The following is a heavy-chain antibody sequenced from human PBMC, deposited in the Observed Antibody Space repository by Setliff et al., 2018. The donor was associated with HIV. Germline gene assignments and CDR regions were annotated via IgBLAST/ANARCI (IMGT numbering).Heavy chain of an antibody. J-gene: IGHJ5*02. Sequence: SETLSLTCTVSGGSVSSKSFYWGWIRQPPGKGLEWIGSIRYSGTTHYNPSLKSRVTISVDTSNNQFSLKLRFVTAADTAVYYCVRGDYRIIAAAGSGWFDPWGQGTLVTVPQ. D-gene: IGHD6-13*01. CDR1: GGSVSSKSFY. V-gene: IGHV4-39*01. CDR3: VRGDYRIIAAAGSGWFDP. CDR2: IRYSGTT.